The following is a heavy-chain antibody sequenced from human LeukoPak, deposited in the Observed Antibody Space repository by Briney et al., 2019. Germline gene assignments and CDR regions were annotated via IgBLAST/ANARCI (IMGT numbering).Heavy chain of an antibody. V-gene: IGHV3-74*01. CDR1: GFTISSYW. CDR3: ARGYCSNTSCNYYYAMDV. D-gene: IGHD2-2*01. CDR2: INSVGSYT. J-gene: IGHJ6*02. Sequence: GGSLRLSCAVSGFTISSYWMHWVRQAPGKGLVWVSRINSVGSYTNYADSVKGRFTTSRDNGKNTLYLQMNSLRDEDTAVYYCARGYCSNTSCNYYYAMDVWGQGTTVTVSS.